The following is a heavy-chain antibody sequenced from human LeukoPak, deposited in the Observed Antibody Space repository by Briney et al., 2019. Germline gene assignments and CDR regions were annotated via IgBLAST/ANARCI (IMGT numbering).Heavy chain of an antibody. J-gene: IGHJ4*02. V-gene: IGHV3-7*01. Sequence: GGSLRLSCAASGITFSPYWMTWVRQAPGKGLEWVANMREDGSEKYYVDSVKGRFTISRGDAKDSLYLQMNSLRVEDTAVYYCAGGFEYHTPFWGQGTLVTVSS. CDR3: AGGFEYHTPF. D-gene: IGHD3-10*01. CDR2: MREDGSEK. CDR1: GITFSPYW.